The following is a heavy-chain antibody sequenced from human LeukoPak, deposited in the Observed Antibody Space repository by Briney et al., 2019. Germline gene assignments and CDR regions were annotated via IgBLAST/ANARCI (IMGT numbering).Heavy chain of an antibody. D-gene: IGHD2-2*01. CDR1: GGTFSSYA. CDR3: ARGHSPHYCSSTSCRQYYYYMDV. V-gene: IGHV1-69*05. CDR2: IIPIFGTA. J-gene: IGHJ6*03. Sequence: ASVKVSCEASGGTFSSYAISWVRQAPGQGLEWMGGIIPIFGTANYAQKFQGRVTITTDESTSTAYMELSSLRSEDTAVYYCARGHSPHYCSSTSCRQYYYYMDVWGKGTTVTVSS.